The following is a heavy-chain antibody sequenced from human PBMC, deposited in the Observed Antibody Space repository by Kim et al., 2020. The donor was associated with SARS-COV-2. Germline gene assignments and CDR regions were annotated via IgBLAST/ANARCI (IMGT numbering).Heavy chain of an antibody. V-gene: IGHV3-15*01. Sequence: GGSLRLSCAASGFTFSNAWMSWVRQAPGKGLEWVGRIKSKTDGGTKDYDTPVKGRFTISRDDSKHTLHLQMNSLKTEDTAVYYYTTDPIISHIWFVESPLGYWRQGTLVTVSS. J-gene: IGHJ4*02. CDR3: TTDPIISHIWFVESPLGY. D-gene: IGHD3-10*01. CDR1: GFTFSNAW. CDR2: IKSKTDGGTK.